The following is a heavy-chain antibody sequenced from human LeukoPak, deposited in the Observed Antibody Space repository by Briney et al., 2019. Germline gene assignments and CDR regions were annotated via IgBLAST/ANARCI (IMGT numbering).Heavy chain of an antibody. CDR1: GGSISSYY. J-gene: IGHJ6*02. V-gene: IGHV4-59*12. CDR3: ARVVSPYYYGMDV. CDR2: IYHSGST. Sequence: SETLSLTCTVSGGSISSYYWSWIRLPPGKGLEWIGEIYHSGSTNYKPSLKSRVTMSVDKSKNQVSLKLSSVTAADTAVYYCARVVSPYYYGMDVWGQGTTVTVSS. D-gene: IGHD2-8*01.